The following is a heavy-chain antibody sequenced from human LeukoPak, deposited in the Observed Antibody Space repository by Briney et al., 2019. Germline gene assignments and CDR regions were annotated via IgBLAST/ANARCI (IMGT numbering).Heavy chain of an antibody. CDR1: GFTFSSYW. V-gene: IGHV3-7*03. CDR2: IKQDGSEK. J-gene: IGHJ6*02. CDR3: ARDSRTAAGTDYGMDV. Sequence: GGSLRLSCAASGFTFSSYWMSWVRQAPGKGLEWVANIKQDGSEKYYVDSVKGRFTISRDNSKNTLYLQMNSLRAEDTAVYYCARDSRTAAGTDYGMDVWGQGTTVTVSS. D-gene: IGHD6-13*01.